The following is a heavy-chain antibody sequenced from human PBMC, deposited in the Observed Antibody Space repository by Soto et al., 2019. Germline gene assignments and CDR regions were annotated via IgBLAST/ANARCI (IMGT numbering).Heavy chain of an antibody. J-gene: IGHJ4*02. Sequence: QVQLQESGPGLVKPSQTLSLTCAVSGGSISSGGYYWSWIRQHPGKGLEWIGDIYYSGSTYYNPSLKSRVTIAVDTSKNQFSLKLSSVTAADTAVYYCARVAPPKQQLDYWGQGTLVTVSS. CDR2: IYYSGST. CDR3: ARVAPPKQQLDY. V-gene: IGHV4-31*11. CDR1: GGSISSGGYY. D-gene: IGHD6-13*01.